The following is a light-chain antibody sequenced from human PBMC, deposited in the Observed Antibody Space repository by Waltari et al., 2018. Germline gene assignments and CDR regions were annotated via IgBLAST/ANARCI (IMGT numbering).Light chain of an antibody. V-gene: IGKV1-9*01. CDR2: AAS. CDR1: HGISSY. J-gene: IGKJ3*01. CDR3: QHLSTFPFT. Sequence: DIQMTQSPAFLSVSVGERVTVTCRASHGISSYLTWNQQKPGKAPKLVIYAASFLQSGVPSRFSGTGSGTEFTLTISSLQPEDLAIYYCQHLSTFPFTFGPGTKVDIK.